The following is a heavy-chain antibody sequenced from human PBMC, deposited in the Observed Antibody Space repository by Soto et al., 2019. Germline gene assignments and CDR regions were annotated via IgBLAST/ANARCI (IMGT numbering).Heavy chain of an antibody. CDR2: ISNSGSTI. Sequence: GGSLRLSCAASGFTFSSYSMNWVRQAPWKGLEWVSYISNSGSTIYYADSVKGRFTISRDNAKNSLYVQMNSLRDEDTAVYYCARDRWTVAGNYYYYGMDVWGQGTTVTVSS. J-gene: IGHJ6*02. D-gene: IGHD6-19*01. CDR1: GFTFSSYS. CDR3: ARDRWTVAGNYYYYGMDV. V-gene: IGHV3-48*02.